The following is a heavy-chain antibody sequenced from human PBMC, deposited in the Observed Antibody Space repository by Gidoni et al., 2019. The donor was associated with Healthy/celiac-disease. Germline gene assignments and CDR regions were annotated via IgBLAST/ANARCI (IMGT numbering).Heavy chain of an antibody. CDR2: IYYSGST. CDR3: ARDSGYYDTAGGAFDI. J-gene: IGHJ3*02. Sequence: QVQLQESGPGLVKPSQTLSLTCTVSGGSISSGDYYWSWIRQPPGKGLEWIGYIYYSGSTYYNPSLKSRVTISVDTSKNQFSLKLSSVTAADTAVYYCARDSGYYDTAGGAFDIWGQGTMVTVSS. D-gene: IGHD3-22*01. V-gene: IGHV4-30-4*01. CDR1: GGSISSGDYY.